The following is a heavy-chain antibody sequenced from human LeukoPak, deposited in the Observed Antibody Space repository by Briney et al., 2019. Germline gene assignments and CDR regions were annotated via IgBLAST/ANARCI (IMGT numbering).Heavy chain of an antibody. CDR2: IKTEVDGGTT. J-gene: IGHJ3*02. D-gene: IGHD3-22*01. V-gene: IGHV3-15*01. CDR3: TTVLVVVIRRVLAFDI. CDR1: GFTFSDAW. Sequence: GGSLRLSCAASGFTFSDAWMYWVRQAPGKGLVGVGRIKTEVDGGTTDYTAPVKGRFTISRDDSKNTLYLQMNSLKTGDTAVYYCTTVLVVVIRRVLAFDIWGQGTMVTVSS.